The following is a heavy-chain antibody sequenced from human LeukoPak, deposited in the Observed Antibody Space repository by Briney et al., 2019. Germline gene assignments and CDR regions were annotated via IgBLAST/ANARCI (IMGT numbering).Heavy chain of an antibody. D-gene: IGHD2-2*02. V-gene: IGHV3-15*01. CDR2: IKSKTDGGTT. CDR1: GFTFSNAW. J-gene: IGHJ4*02. Sequence: GGSLRLSCAASGFTFSNAWMSWVRQAPGKGLEWVGRIKSKTDGGTTDYAAPVKGRFTISRDDSKNTLYLQMNSLKTEDPAVYYCTTVPDCSSTSCYTEIAAAGTGSFDYWGQGTLVTVSS. CDR3: TTVPDCSSTSCYTEIAAAGTGSFDY.